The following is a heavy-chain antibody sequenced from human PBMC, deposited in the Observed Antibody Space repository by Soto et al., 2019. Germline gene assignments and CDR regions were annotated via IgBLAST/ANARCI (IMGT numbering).Heavy chain of an antibody. CDR3: ARDLVNCSGGSCYWFDH. D-gene: IGHD2-15*01. V-gene: IGHV4-61*01. Sequence: PSETLSLTCAVSSGSISSSNWWSWIRQPPGKGLEWIGYIYYSGSTNYNPSLKSRVTISVDTSKNQFSLKLSSVTAADTAVYYCARDLVNCSGGSCYWFDHWGQGTLVTVSS. J-gene: IGHJ5*02. CDR1: SGSISSSNW. CDR2: IYYSGST.